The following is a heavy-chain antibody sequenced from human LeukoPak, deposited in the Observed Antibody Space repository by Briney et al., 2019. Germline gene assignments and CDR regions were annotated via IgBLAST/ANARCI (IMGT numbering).Heavy chain of an antibody. CDR2: ISAYNGNT. Sequence: ASVKVSCKASGYTFTSYGISWVRQAPGQGLEWMGWISAYNGNTNYAQKFQGRVTMARDTSISTAYMELSRLRSDDTAVYYCASLWFGEFDYWGQGTLVTVSS. CDR1: GYTFTSYG. CDR3: ASLWFGEFDY. D-gene: IGHD3-10*01. V-gene: IGHV1-18*01. J-gene: IGHJ4*02.